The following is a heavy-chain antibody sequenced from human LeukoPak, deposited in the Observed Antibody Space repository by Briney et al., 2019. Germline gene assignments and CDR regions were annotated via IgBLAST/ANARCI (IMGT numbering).Heavy chain of an antibody. CDR3: ARGVRYYDSSGYYDY. D-gene: IGHD3-22*01. Sequence: KPGGSLRLSCAASGFTFSSYSMNWVRQAPGKGLEWVSSISSSSSYIYYADSVKGRSTISRNNAKNSLYLQMNSLRAEDTAVYYCARGVRYYDSSGYYDYWGQGTLVTVSS. V-gene: IGHV3-21*01. CDR1: GFTFSSYS. CDR2: ISSSSSYI. J-gene: IGHJ4*02.